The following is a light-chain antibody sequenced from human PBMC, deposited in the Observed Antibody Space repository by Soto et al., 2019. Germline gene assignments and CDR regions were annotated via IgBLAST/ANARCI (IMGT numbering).Light chain of an antibody. Sequence: DIQLAQTPSTLAASIGGSVTITRRASQSLSGWLDWYQQATGKEPKLLISDAFRLESGVPSRFRGRGSGTEFSLTISSLQPGDVATLSCQQYASYPWTFGRGTKVDI. V-gene: IGKV1-5*01. CDR1: QSLSGW. CDR3: QQYASYPWT. J-gene: IGKJ1*01. CDR2: DAF.